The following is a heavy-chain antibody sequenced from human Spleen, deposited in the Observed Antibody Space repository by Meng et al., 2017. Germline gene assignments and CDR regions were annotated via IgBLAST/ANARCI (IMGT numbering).Heavy chain of an antibody. Sequence: QGAGPGTGKASDTLSRTRACSCGFISSSCYYWVWFRQPPGKGLEWIGSIYYSGRTYYNPYHQSRVTVPVDTAKNQFSLKRSSVNAADTAVYYCARGDSNGYNGRGPDPLGRRTLVTVSS. V-gene: IGHV4-39*07. D-gene: IGHD3-22*01. J-gene: IGHJ5*02. CDR3: ARGDSNGYNGRGPDP. CDR2: IYYSGRT. CDR1: CGFISSSCYY.